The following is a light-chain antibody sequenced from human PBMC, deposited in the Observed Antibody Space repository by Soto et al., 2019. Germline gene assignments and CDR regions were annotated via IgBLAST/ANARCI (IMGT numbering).Light chain of an antibody. V-gene: IGKV1-5*03. CDR3: QQYHSFRT. J-gene: IGKJ1*01. Sequence: DIQMTQSPSTLSASVGDRVTITCRASQSISTWLAWYQQKPGKAPKILIYKASSLESGVRSRFSGSGSGTEFTITISSLQPDDLATYYCQQYHSFRTFGQGTRVEIE. CDR2: KAS. CDR1: QSISTW.